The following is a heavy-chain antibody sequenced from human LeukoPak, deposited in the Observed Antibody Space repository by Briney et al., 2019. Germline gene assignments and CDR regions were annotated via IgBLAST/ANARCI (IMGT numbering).Heavy chain of an antibody. CDR1: GFTVSSNY. D-gene: IGHD3-22*01. V-gene: IGHV3-53*01. CDR2: IYSGGST. J-gene: IGHJ3*02. CDR3: ARARRDSSGYYEAFDI. Sequence: GGSLRLSCAASGFTVSSNYMSWVRQAPGKGLEWVSVIYSGGSTYYADSVKGRFTISRDNSKNTLYLQMNSLRAEDTAVYYCARARRDSSGYYEAFDIWGQGTMVTVSS.